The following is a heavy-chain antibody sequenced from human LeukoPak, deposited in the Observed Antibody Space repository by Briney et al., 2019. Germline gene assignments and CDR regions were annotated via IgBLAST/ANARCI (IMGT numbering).Heavy chain of an antibody. CDR1: GFTFSSYG. Sequence: PGGSLRLSCAASGFTFSSYGMHWVRQAPGKGLEWVAFIRYDGSNKYYADSVKGRFTISRDNSKNTLYLQMNSLRAEDTDVYYCAKAGPVAAAGQYYFGYWGQGTLVTVAS. J-gene: IGHJ4*02. V-gene: IGHV3-30*02. CDR3: AKAGPVAAAGQYYFGY. D-gene: IGHD6-13*01. CDR2: IRYDGSNK.